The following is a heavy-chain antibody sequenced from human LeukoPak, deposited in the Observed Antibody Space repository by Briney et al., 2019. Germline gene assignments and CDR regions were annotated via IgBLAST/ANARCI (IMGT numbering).Heavy chain of an antibody. CDR1: AFTFSDYY. CDR3: ARGLDRSGRGAH. J-gene: IGHJ4*02. CDR2: ISSSGSTL. D-gene: IGHD6-19*01. Sequence: GVSLRRSCAASAFTFSDYYRSWIGQAPGKGLEWVSYISSSGSTLYYADSGKGRFTISRDNAKNSLYLQMNSLRAEDTAVYYCARGLDRSGRGAHWGQGPLVSVSS. V-gene: IGHV3-11*01.